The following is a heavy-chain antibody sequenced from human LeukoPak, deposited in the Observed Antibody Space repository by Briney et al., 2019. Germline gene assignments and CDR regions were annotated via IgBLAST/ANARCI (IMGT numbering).Heavy chain of an antibody. J-gene: IGHJ6*02. V-gene: IGHV3-66*04. CDR1: GFTVSSNY. CDR2: IYSGGST. Sequence: GGSLRLSCAASGFTVSSNYMSWVRQAPGKGLEWVSVIYSGGSTYYADSVKGRFTISRDNSKNTLYLQMNSLRAEDTAVYHCARPNYYYYGMDVWGQGTTVTVSS. CDR3: ARPNYYYYGMDV.